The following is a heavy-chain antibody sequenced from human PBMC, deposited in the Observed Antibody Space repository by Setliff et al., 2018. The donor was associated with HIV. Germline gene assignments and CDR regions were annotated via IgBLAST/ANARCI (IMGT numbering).Heavy chain of an antibody. CDR1: GASISSYY. Sequence: SETLSLTCTVSGASISSYYWTWIRQPPGKGLEWIGYIYYSGITNYNPSLKSRVTISVDTSKKQFSLKLTPVTAADTAVYYCAKEHGNYDTSADYSPDAFDIWGQGTMVTVSS. CDR2: IYYSGIT. J-gene: IGHJ3*02. D-gene: IGHD3-22*01. V-gene: IGHV4-59*12. CDR3: AKEHGNYDTSADYSPDAFDI.